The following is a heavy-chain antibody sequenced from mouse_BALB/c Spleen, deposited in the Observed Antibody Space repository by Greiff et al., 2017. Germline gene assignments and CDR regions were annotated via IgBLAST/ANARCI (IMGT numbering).Heavy chain of an antibody. Sequence: EVQLQQSGPELVKPGASVKISCKASGYSFTGYFMNWVMQSHGKSLEWIGRINPYNGDTFYNQKFKGKATLTVDKSSSTAHMELRSLASEDSAVYYFARDTVVALYWYFDVWGAGTTVTVSS. J-gene: IGHJ1*01. CDR3: ARDTVVALYWYFDV. D-gene: IGHD1-1*01. V-gene: IGHV1-20*02. CDR2: INPYNGDT. CDR1: GYSFTGYF.